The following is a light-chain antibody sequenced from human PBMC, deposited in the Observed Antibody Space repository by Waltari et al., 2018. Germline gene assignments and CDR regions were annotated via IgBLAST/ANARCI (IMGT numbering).Light chain of an antibody. V-gene: IGLV1-51*02. Sequence: QSVLTQPPSVSAAPGQRVPISCSGRRPNLGNNHVSCYRQFPGTAPKLLIYEDSERPSGLPGRFSGSKSGTSATLDSTGLQAGDEADYYCGTWDSSLSGAVFGGGTHLTVL. J-gene: IGLJ7*01. CDR1: RPNLGNNH. CDR3: GTWDSSLSGAV. CDR2: EDS.